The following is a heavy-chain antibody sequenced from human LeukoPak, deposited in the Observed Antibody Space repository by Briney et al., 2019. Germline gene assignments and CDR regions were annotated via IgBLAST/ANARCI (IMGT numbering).Heavy chain of an antibody. J-gene: IGHJ4*02. CDR3: ARASSGRYFAFIDY. D-gene: IGHD1-26*01. CDR1: GFTFSNAW. Sequence: GESLRLSCAASGFTFSNAWMSWVRQAPGKGLEWVASINQDGSQKYYLDSVKGRLTISRDNAKKSVFLQMNSLRAEDTAVYYCARASSGRYFAFIDYWGLGTLVTVSS. V-gene: IGHV3-7*01. CDR2: INQDGSQK.